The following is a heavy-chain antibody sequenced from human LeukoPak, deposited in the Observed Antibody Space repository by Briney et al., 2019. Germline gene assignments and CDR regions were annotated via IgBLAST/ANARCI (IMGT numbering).Heavy chain of an antibody. Sequence: GASVKVSCKASGYTFTSYYMHWVRQAPGQGLEWMGIINPSGGNTNYAQKFQGRVTITADKSTSTAYMDLSSLRSEDTAVYYCARDLPPYYFDYWGQGTLVTVST. CDR2: INPSGGNT. CDR3: ARDLPPYYFDY. J-gene: IGHJ4*02. CDR1: GYTFTSYY. V-gene: IGHV1-46*01.